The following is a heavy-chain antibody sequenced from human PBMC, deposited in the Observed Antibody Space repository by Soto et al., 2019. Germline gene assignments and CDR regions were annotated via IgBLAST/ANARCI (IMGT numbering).Heavy chain of an antibody. V-gene: IGHV2-5*01. CDR1: GFSLSTSGVG. Sequence: SGPTLVNPTQTLTLTCTFSGFSLSTSGVGVGWIRQPPGKALEWLALIYWNDDKRYSPSLKSRLTITKDTSKNQVVLTMTNMDPVDTATYYCAHSYTIFGVVIIPQGWDYWGQGTLVTVSS. CDR2: IYWNDDK. D-gene: IGHD3-3*01. J-gene: IGHJ4*02. CDR3: AHSYTIFGVVIIPQGWDY.